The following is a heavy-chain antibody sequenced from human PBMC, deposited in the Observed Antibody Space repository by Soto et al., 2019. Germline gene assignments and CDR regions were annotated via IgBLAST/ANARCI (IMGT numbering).Heavy chain of an antibody. CDR1: GYTFTNYV. D-gene: IGHD2-21*02. CDR3: ARGGGIVVVTGPYDH. J-gene: IGHJ4*02. Sequence: ASVKVSCKASGYTFTNYVMHWVRQAPGQTLEWMGWINSGNGNTRHSQSFQGRVTMTSDTSTSTVHMELSSLRSEDTAVYYCARGGGIVVVTGPYDHWGQGTLVTVSS. CDR2: INSGNGNT. V-gene: IGHV1-3*04.